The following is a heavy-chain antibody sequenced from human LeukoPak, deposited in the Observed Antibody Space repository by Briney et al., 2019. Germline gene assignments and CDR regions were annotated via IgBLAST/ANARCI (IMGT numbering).Heavy chain of an antibody. CDR2: IYHSGTT. V-gene: IGHV4-4*02. CDR1: GGSISHNYW. J-gene: IGHJ5*02. Sequence: SETLSLTCAVSGGSISHNYWWTWVRPPPGKGLECIGEIYHSGTTNYNPSLKSRVTISVDKSKNHFSLELRSVTAADTAVYYCARSPGGSSSRWFDPWGQGTLVTVSS. D-gene: IGHD1-26*01. CDR3: ARSPGGSSSRWFDP.